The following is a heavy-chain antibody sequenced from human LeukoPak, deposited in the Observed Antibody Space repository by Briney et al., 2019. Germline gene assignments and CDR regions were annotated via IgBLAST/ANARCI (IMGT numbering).Heavy chain of an antibody. CDR2: ISGSGVST. CDR3: AKAPGGGHIVGGFDY. CDR1: GFRFSSYA. Sequence: GGSLRLSCAASGFRFSSYAMSWVRQAPGKGLEWVSAISGSGVSTYYADSVKGRFTVSRDNSKNTLYLQMNSLRAEDTAVYYCAKAPGGGHIVGGFDYWGRGTLVTVSS. V-gene: IGHV3-23*01. J-gene: IGHJ4*02. D-gene: IGHD2-21*01.